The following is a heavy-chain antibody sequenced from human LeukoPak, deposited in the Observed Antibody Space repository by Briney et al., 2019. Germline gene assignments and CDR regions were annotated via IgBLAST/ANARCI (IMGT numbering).Heavy chain of an antibody. D-gene: IGHD3-22*01. V-gene: IGHV4-4*07. CDR2: VDTSGNP. Sequence: SETLSLTCTVSGGSISSSYWSWIRQPAGKGLEWIEHVDTSGNPHYNPSLNSRVTMSADASNNHLSLNLSSVTAADTAVYYCARVGDYYDSSGYYYSHDYWGQGTLVTVSS. J-gene: IGHJ4*02. CDR1: GGSISSSY. CDR3: ARVGDYYDSSGYYYSHDY.